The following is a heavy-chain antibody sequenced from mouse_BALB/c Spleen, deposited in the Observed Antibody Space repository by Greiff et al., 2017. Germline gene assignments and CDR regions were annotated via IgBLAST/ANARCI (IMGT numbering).Heavy chain of an antibody. V-gene: IGHV7-3*02. CDR3: AREEGLLLPLLD. CDR2: IRNKANGYTT. CDR1: GFTFTDYY. Sequence: DVQLVESGGGLVQPGGSLRLSCATSGFTFTDYYMSWVRQPPGKALEWLGFIRNKANGYTTEYSASVKGRFTISRDNSQSILYLQMNTLRAEDSATYYCAREEGLLLPLLDWGQGTLVTVSA. D-gene: IGHD1-1*01. J-gene: IGHJ3*01.